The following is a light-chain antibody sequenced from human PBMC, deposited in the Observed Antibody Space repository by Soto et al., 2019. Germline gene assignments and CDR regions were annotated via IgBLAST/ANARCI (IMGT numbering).Light chain of an antibody. CDR2: SAS. Sequence: DIQMTQSPSSQSASVGDRVTITCRATQSISSYLNWYQQKPGKAPQLLIYSASNLQSGVPPRFSGSGSGTDFTLTINSLQPEDFATYYCQQSFSTSPETFGGGTKVEVK. V-gene: IGKV1-39*01. J-gene: IGKJ4*01. CDR1: QSISSY. CDR3: QQSFSTSPET.